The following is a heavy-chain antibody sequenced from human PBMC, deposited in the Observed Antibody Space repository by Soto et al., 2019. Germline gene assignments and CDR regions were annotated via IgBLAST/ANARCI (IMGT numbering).Heavy chain of an antibody. D-gene: IGHD6-6*01. CDR3: AREYSSSSAVWANYYFDY. J-gene: IGHJ4*02. CDR2: IYTSGST. CDR1: GGSISSYC. V-gene: IGHV4-4*07. Sequence: SETLSLTCTVSGGSISSYCWSWIRQPAGKGLEWIGRIYTSGSTNYNPSLKSRVTMSVDTSKNQFSLKLSSVTAADTAVYYCAREYSSSSAVWANYYFDYWGQGTLVTVSS.